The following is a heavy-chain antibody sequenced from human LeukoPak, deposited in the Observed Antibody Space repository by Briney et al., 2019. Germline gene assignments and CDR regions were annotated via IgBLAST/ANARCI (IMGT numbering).Heavy chain of an antibody. CDR3: ARDLGGVDV. CDR1: GFAFSTHW. D-gene: IGHD3-16*01. V-gene: IGHV3-66*02. Sequence: PGGSLRLSCSASGFAFSTHWMSWVRQAPGKGLEWVSVIYSGGSTYYADSVKGRFTVSRDNSKNTLYLQMNSLRAEDTAVYYCARDLGGVDVWGKGTTVTVSS. CDR2: IYSGGST. J-gene: IGHJ6*04.